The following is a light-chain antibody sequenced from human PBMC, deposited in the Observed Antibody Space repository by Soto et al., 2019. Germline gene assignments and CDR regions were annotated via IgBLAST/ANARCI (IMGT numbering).Light chain of an antibody. CDR3: QQRHSYPIT. V-gene: IGKV1-9*01. J-gene: IGKJ5*01. Sequence: DIQLTQSPSFLSASVGDGITISCRASKGISSYLAWYQQKPGKAPKLLIHTASNLQSGVPSRFSGSGDGAEFTLTISSLQPEDFATYYCQQRHSYPITFGQGTRLEIK. CDR1: KGISSY. CDR2: TAS.